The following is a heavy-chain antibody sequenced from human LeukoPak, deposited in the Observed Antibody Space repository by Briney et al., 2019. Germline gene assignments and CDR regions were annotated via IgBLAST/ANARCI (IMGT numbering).Heavy chain of an antibody. V-gene: IGHV3-33*01. CDR3: ARDPPQYGSGSYPDY. D-gene: IGHD3-10*01. Sequence: GGSLRLSCAASGFTFSSYGMHWVRQAPGKGLEWVAVIWYDGSNKYYADSVKGRFTISRDNSKNTLYLQMNSLRAEDTAAYYCARDPPQYGSGSYPDYWGQGTLVTVSS. CDR2: IWYDGSNK. J-gene: IGHJ4*02. CDR1: GFTFSSYG.